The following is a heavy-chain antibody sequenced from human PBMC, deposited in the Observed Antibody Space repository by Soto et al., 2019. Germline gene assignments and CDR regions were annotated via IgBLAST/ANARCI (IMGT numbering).Heavy chain of an antibody. V-gene: IGHV3-23*01. Sequence: PGGSLRLSCEASGFIFGAYAMTWVRQAPGRGLELVSAITGGGGSTYADSVKGRFTISRDNSKYTLYLQMYSLRAEDTAVYYCAKDKGYNYDSGSYRSFDSWGQGTQVTVSS. J-gene: IGHJ4*02. CDR3: AKDKGYNYDSGSYRSFDS. D-gene: IGHD3-16*02. CDR1: GFIFGAYA. CDR2: ITGGGGST.